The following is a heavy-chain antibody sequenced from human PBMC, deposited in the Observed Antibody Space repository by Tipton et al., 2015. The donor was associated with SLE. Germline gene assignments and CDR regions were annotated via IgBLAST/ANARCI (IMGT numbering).Heavy chain of an antibody. D-gene: IGHD2-8*02. CDR2: INTNSGDP. V-gene: IGHV7-4-1*02. CDR1: GYTFTNYA. CDR3: VRGTGTFDY. Sequence: QVQLVQSGSELKKPGASVKVSCKASGYTFTNYAMNWVRQAPGQGLEWMGWINTNSGDPTYARGFTGRFVFSLDTSVSTAFLQISSLEAEDTAVYYCVRGTGTFDYWGQGSLVTVSS. J-gene: IGHJ4*02.